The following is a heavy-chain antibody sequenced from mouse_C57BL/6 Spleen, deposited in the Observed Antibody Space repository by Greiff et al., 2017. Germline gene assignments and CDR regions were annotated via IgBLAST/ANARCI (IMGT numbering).Heavy chain of an antibody. Sequence: EVKLVESGGDLVKPGGSLKLSCAASGFTFSSYGMSWVRQTPDKRLEWVATISSGGSYTYYPDSVKGRFTIARDNAKNTLYLQMSSLKSEDTAMYYCARQYGSSRGYFDYWGQGTTLTVSS. CDR3: ARQYGSSRGYFDY. CDR2: ISSGGSYT. D-gene: IGHD1-1*01. CDR1: GFTFSSYG. J-gene: IGHJ2*01. V-gene: IGHV5-6*01.